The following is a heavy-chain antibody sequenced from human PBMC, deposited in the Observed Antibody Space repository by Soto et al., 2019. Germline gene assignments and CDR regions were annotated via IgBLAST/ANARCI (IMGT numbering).Heavy chain of an antibody. Sequence: QITLKESGPTLVKPTQTLTLTCTFSGFSLSTSGVGVGWIRQPPGKALEWLALIYWDDDKRYSPSLKSRLTITTDTSKNQVVLTMTNMDPVDTATYYCAHRYLYCISTSCYPGFDPWGQGTLVTVSS. CDR1: GFSLSTSGVG. CDR2: IYWDDDK. CDR3: AHRYLYCISTSCYPGFDP. V-gene: IGHV2-5*02. J-gene: IGHJ5*02. D-gene: IGHD2-2*01.